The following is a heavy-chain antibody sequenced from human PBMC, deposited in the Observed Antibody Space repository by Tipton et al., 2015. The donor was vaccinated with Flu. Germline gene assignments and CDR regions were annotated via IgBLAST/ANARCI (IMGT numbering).Heavy chain of an antibody. D-gene: IGHD1-26*01. CDR1: GFNFNIHG. CDR3: ATAGTKWEVLPIDY. Sequence: SLRLSCAASGFNFNIHGMHWVRQAPGKGLEWVAAISYDGLNKFYADSVKGRFTISRDNSKNTLYLQMNSLRAEDTAVYYCATAGTKWEVLPIDYWGQGTLVTVSS. V-gene: IGHV3-33*01. J-gene: IGHJ4*02. CDR2: ISYDGLNK.